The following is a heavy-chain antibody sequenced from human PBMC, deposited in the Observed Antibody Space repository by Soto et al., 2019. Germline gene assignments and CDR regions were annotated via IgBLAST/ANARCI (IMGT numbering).Heavy chain of an antibody. V-gene: IGHV4-4*02. CDR1: GGSISSSNW. Sequence: QVQLQESGPGLVKPSGTLSLTCAVSGGSISSSNWWSWVRQPPGKGLEWIGEIYHSGSTNYNPSLTRRVPIPLDKSNNHFTLKLSSVTAAATAVYYGARAYDYSSNWFDPWGQGTLVTVSS. D-gene: IGHD4-4*01. CDR3: ARAYDYSSNWFDP. J-gene: IGHJ5*02. CDR2: IYHSGST.